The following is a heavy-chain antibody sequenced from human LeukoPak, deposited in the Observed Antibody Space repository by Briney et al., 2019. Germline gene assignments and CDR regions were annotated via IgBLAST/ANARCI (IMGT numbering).Heavy chain of an antibody. CDR2: IYYGGST. D-gene: IGHD6-13*01. CDR1: GFIVSNNY. J-gene: IGHJ4*02. V-gene: IGHV3-53*01. Sequence: PGGSLRLSCAASGFIVSNNYMNWVRQAPGKGLEWVSVIYYGGSTYYGDSVKGRFTISRDNSKNTIYLQMNSLRAEDTAVYYCARTYSSSSYSPFDYWGQGTLVAVSS. CDR3: ARTYSSSSYSPFDY.